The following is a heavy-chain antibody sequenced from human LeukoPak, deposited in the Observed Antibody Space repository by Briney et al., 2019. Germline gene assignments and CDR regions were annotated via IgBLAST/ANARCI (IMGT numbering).Heavy chain of an antibody. V-gene: IGHV4-59*01. CDR1: GGSISSYY. CDR2: IYYSGST. J-gene: IGHJ6*03. D-gene: IGHD3-22*01. CDR3: ARSSEGRYYYDSSGYSYYYYYMDV. Sequence: SETLSLTCTVSGGSISSYYWSWIRPPPGKGLEWIGYIYYSGSTSYNPSLKSRVTISVDTSKNQFSLKLNSVTAAVTAVYYCARSSEGRYYYDSSGYSYYYYYMDVWGKGTTVTISS.